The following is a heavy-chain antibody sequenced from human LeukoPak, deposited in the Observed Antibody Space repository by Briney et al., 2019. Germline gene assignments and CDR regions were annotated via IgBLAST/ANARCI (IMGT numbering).Heavy chain of an antibody. CDR1: GFTFSSYS. J-gene: IGHJ6*03. D-gene: IGHD6-13*01. V-gene: IGHV3-48*01. CDR2: ISSSSSTI. CDR3: ASGTAEDYYMDV. Sequence: GGPLRLSCVASGFTFSSYSMNWVRQAPGKGLEWVSYISSSSSTIYYADSVKGRFTISRDNAKNSLYLQMNSLRAEDTAVYYCASGTAEDYYMDVWGKGTTVTVSS.